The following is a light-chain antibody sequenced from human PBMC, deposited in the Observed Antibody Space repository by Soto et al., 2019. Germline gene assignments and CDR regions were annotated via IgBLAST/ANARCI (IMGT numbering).Light chain of an antibody. J-gene: IGKJ2*01. CDR2: GAS. CDR3: HQYCSSPYT. CDR1: QSISTSY. Sequence: EIVLTQSPGTLSLSPGERATLSCRASQSISTSYLAWYQQKPGQAPRLLIYGASSRATGIPDRFSGSGSGTDFTLTIRRLEPEEFAVYSCHQYCSSPYTVGQGTKLEIK. V-gene: IGKV3-20*01.